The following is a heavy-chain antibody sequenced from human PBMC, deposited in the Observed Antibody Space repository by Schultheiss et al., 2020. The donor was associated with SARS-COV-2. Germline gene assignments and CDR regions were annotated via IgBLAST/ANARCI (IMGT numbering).Heavy chain of an antibody. D-gene: IGHD2-2*01. CDR1: GGSSSDYY. CDR3: ARRQGYCSSTSCYSGGMDV. J-gene: IGHJ6*02. CDR2: IYYSGST. Sequence: SETLSLTCTVSGGSSSDYYWSWIRQPPGKGLEWIGYIYYSGSTYYNPSLRSRVTISADTSKDQFSLKLSSVTAADTAVYYCARRQGYCSSTSCYSGGMDVWGQGTTVTVSS. V-gene: IGHV4-59*08.